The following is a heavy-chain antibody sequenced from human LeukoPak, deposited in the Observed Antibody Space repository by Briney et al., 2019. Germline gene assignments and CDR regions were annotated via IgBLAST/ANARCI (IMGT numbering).Heavy chain of an antibody. CDR3: AKDLRQWLAYYFDY. V-gene: IGHV3-23*01. Sequence: GGSLRLSCAASGFTFSSYAMSWVRQAPGKGLEWVSAISGCGGSTYYADSVKGRFTISRDNSKNTLYLQMNSLRAEDTAVYYCAKDLRQWLAYYFDYWGQGTLVTVSS. CDR2: ISGCGGST. J-gene: IGHJ4*02. D-gene: IGHD6-19*01. CDR1: GFTFSSYA.